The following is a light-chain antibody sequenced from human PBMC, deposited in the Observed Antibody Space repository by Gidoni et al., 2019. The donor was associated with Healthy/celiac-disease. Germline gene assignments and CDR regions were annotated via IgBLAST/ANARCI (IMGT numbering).Light chain of an antibody. Sequence: IVLTQSPATLSLSPGERATLSCRASQSVSSYVAWYQQKPGQAPRLLIYDASNRATGIPARFSGSGAGTDFTLTISSLEPEDFAVYYCQQRSNWRTFGGGTKVEIK. V-gene: IGKV3-11*01. CDR1: QSVSSY. CDR3: QQRSNWRT. J-gene: IGKJ4*01. CDR2: DAS.